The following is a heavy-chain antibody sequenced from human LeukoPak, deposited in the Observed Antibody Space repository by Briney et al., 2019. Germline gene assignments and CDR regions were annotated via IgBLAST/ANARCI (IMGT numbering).Heavy chain of an antibody. CDR1: GFTFSSYG. CDR2: IWYDGSNK. CDR3: ARDSGRGYSYGYGSY. Sequence: GGSLRLSCAASGFTFSSYGMHWVRQAPGKGLEWVALIWYDGSNKYYADSVKGRFTISRDNAKNTLYLQMNSLRAEDTAVYYCARDSGRGYSYGYGSYWGQGTLVTVSS. V-gene: IGHV3-33*01. D-gene: IGHD5-18*01. J-gene: IGHJ4*02.